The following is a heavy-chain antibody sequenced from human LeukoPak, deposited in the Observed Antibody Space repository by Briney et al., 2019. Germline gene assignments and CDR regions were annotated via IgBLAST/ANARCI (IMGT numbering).Heavy chain of an antibody. V-gene: IGHV3-23*01. CDR3: AKDMELAS. Sequence: GGSLTLSCAASGFTFRDAAMTWVRQAPGKGLEWVSLISSSGANAYYADSVKGRFTISRDNSKNTLHLQMNNLRGEDTAEYYCAKDMELASWGQGTLVTVSS. J-gene: IGHJ5*02. D-gene: IGHD1-26*01. CDR2: ISSSGANA. CDR1: GFTFRDAA.